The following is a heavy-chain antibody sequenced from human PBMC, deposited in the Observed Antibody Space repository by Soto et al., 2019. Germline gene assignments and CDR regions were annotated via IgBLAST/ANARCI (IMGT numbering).Heavy chain of an antibody. CDR1: GGSFSGYY. CDR3: ARGPGTEGNVVDY. V-gene: IGHV4-34*01. CDR2: INHSGST. Sequence: QVQLQQWGAGLLKPSETLSLTCAVYGGSFSGYYWSWIRQPPGKGLEWIGEINHSGSTNYNPSLKSRVTISVDTSKNQFSLKLSSVTAADTAVYYCARGPGTEGNVVDYWGQGTLVTVSS. J-gene: IGHJ4*02. D-gene: IGHD2-15*01.